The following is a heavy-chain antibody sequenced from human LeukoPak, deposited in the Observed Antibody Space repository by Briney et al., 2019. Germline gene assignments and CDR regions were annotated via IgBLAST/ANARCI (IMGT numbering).Heavy chain of an antibody. J-gene: IGHJ4*02. Sequence: PSETLSLTCAVSGYSISSGYYWGCIRQPPGKGLEWIGSMYHSGSTYYNPSLKSRVTISVDTSKNQFSLRLSSVSAADTAVYYCARDRPGDQNYYPLDYWGQGTLVTVSS. V-gene: IGHV4-38-2*02. CDR2: MYHSGST. CDR1: GYSISSGYY. CDR3: ARDRPGDQNYYPLDY. D-gene: IGHD3-22*01.